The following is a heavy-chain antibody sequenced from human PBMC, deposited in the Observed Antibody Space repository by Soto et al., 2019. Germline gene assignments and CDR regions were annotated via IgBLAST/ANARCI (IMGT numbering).Heavy chain of an antibody. Sequence: SETLSLTCTVSGGSISSYYWSWIRQPPGKGLEWIGYIYYSGSTNYNPSLKSRVTISVDTSKNQFSLKLSSVTAADTAVYYCARLLQYQSYYYYYYYMDVWGKGTTVTVSS. V-gene: IGHV4-59*08. CDR3: ARLLQYQSYYYYYYYMDV. D-gene: IGHD2-2*01. J-gene: IGHJ6*03. CDR1: GGSISSYY. CDR2: IYYSGST.